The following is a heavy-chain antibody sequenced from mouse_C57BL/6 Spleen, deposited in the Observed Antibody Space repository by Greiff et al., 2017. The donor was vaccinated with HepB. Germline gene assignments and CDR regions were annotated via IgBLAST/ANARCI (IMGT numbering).Heavy chain of an antibody. Sequence: VQLQQSGAELVKPGASVKISCKASGYTFPDYYINWVKQRPGQGLEWIGKIGPGSGSTYYNEKFKGKATLTADKSSSTAYMQLSSLTSEDSAVYFCARSDPNWDVAMDYWGQGTSVTVAS. CDR3: ARSDPNWDVAMDY. CDR1: GYTFPDYY. CDR2: IGPGSGST. V-gene: IGHV1-77*01. D-gene: IGHD4-1*01. J-gene: IGHJ4*01.